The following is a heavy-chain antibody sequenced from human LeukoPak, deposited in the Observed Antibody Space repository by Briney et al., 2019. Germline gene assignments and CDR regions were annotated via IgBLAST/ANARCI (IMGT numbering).Heavy chain of an antibody. CDR2: INHSGST. CDR3: ASYPVGATDH. CDR1: GGSFSGYY. V-gene: IGHV4-34*01. J-gene: IGHJ4*02. Sequence: SETLSLTCAVYGGSFSGYYWSWIRQPPGKGLEWIGEINHSGSTNYNPSLKSRVTLSVDTSKNQFSLKLSSVTAADTAVYYCASYPVGATDHWGQGTLVTVSS. D-gene: IGHD1-26*01.